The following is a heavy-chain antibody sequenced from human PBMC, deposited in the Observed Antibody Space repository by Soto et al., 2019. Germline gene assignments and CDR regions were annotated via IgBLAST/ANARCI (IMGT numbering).Heavy chain of an antibody. D-gene: IGHD3-3*01. Sequence: SETLSLTCAVSGYSISSGYYWGWIRQPPGKGLEWIGSIYHSGSTYYNPSLKSRVTISVDTSKNQFSLKLSSVTAADTAVYYCARVMYDFWSGYYGQQEYYYYYGMDVWGQGPTVT. CDR3: ARVMYDFWSGYYGQQEYYYYYGMDV. J-gene: IGHJ6*02. CDR1: GYSISSGYY. CDR2: IYHSGST. V-gene: IGHV4-38-2*01.